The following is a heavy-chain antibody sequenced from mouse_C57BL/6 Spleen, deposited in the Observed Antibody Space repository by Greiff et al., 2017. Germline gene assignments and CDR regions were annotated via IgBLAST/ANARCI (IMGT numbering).Heavy chain of an antibody. CDR2: IHPNSGST. CDR1: GYTFTSYW. Sequence: VQLQQPGAELVKPGASVKLSCKASGYTFTSYWMHWVKQRPGQGLEWIGMIHPNSGSTNYNEKFKSKATLTVAKSSSTAYMQLSSLTSEDSAVYYCARGSWDFTGGYWGQGTSVTVSS. J-gene: IGHJ4*01. V-gene: IGHV1-64*01. D-gene: IGHD4-1*01. CDR3: ARGSWDFTGGY.